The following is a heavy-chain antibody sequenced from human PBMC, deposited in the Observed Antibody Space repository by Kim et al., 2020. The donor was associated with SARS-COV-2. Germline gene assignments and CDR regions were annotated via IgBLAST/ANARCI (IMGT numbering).Heavy chain of an antibody. CDR2: IYYGGST. J-gene: IGHJ5*02. V-gene: IGHV4-39*01. Sequence: SETLSLTCTVSGGSITRSYYYWGWIRQPPGKGLEWIGSIYYGGSTYYNPSLKSRVTISVDTSKNQFSLNLSSVNAADTAVYYCASGPYYYGSGTYYTGECWFDPWGQGTLVTVSS. CDR1: GGSITRSYYY. CDR3: ASGPYYYGSGTYYTGECWFDP. D-gene: IGHD3-10*01.